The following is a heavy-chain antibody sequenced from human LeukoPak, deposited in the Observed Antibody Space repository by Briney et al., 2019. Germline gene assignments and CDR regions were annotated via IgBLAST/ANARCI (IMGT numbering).Heavy chain of an antibody. Sequence: GESLKISCQASGYSFMTYWIGWVRQMPGKGLEWMAIIYPGDSDTKYSPSFQDQVTISADKSINTAYLQWRSLKASDTAMYYCARHLDHYDSSGYYYWGQGTLVTVSS. CDR1: GYSFMTYW. D-gene: IGHD3-22*01. CDR3: ARHLDHYDSSGYYY. V-gene: IGHV5-51*01. CDR2: IYPGDSDT. J-gene: IGHJ4*02.